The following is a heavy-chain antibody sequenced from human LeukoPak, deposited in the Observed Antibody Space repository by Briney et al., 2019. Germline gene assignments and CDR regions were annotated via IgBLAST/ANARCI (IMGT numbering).Heavy chain of an antibody. CDR2: IYYSGKS. D-gene: IGHD6-13*01. CDR1: GGSISSSSYY. J-gene: IGHJ6*03. V-gene: IGHV4-39*07. Sequence: SETLSLTCTVSGGSISSSSYYWVWLRQSPGKGLEWIGNIYYSGKSYYSPSLKSRATISVDTSKNQFSLKLSSVTAADTAVYYCARLYSSSWPAYYYYMDVWGKGTTVTVSS. CDR3: ARLYSSSWPAYYYYMDV.